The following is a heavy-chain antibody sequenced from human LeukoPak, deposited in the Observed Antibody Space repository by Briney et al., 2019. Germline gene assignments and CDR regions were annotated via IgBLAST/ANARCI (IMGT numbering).Heavy chain of an antibody. Sequence: SETLSHTCTVSGGSINSYYWSWIRQPAGKGLEWIGRIYTSGSTNYNPPLKSRVTMSVDTSKNQFSLKLSSVTAADTAVYYCAREPWLQKSSFDYWGQGTLLTVSS. CDR2: IYTSGST. V-gene: IGHV4-4*07. CDR3: AREPWLQKSSFDY. J-gene: IGHJ4*02. CDR1: GGSINSYY. D-gene: IGHD5-24*01.